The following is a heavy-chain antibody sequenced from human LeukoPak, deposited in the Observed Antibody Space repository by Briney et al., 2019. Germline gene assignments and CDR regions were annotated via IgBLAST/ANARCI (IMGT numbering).Heavy chain of an antibody. CDR3: ARAEGGWSARTLRSDYYYYMDV. Sequence: SETLSLTCAVYGGSFSGYYWSWIRQPPGKGLEWIGEINHSGSTNYNPSLKSRVTISVDTSKNQFSLKLSSVTAADTAVYYCARAEGGWSARTLRSDYYYYMDVWGKGTTVTVSS. CDR2: INHSGST. J-gene: IGHJ6*03. CDR1: GGSFSGYY. V-gene: IGHV4-34*01. D-gene: IGHD6-19*01.